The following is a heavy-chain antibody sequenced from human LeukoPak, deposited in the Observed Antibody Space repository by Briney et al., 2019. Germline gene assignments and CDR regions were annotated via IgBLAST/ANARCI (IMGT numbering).Heavy chain of an antibody. CDR1: GGTFSSYA. D-gene: IGHD5-18*01. J-gene: IGHJ4*02. CDR2: IIPIFGTT. Sequence: SVKVSCKASGGTFSSYAISWVRQAPGQGLEWMGGIIPIFGTTNYAQKFQGRITITADESTSTAYMELSSLRSEDTAVYYCASSRTAMVTGGFDYWAQGTLVTVSS. V-gene: IGHV1-69*13. CDR3: ASSRTAMVTGGFDY.